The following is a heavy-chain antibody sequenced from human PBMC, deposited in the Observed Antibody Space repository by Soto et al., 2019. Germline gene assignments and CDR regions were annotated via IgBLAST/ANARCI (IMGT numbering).Heavy chain of an antibody. J-gene: IGHJ6*02. V-gene: IGHV3-23*01. CDR3: AKETYYYYGMDV. CDR2: IIDSGGYT. Sequence: PGGSLRLSCAASGFTFSSSTMNLVRQAPGEGLEWVSAIIDSGGYTYYADSVRGRFTISRDNSKNTLYLQMNSLRAEDTALYYCAKETYYYYGMDVWGQGKLVTVSS. CDR1: GFTFSSST.